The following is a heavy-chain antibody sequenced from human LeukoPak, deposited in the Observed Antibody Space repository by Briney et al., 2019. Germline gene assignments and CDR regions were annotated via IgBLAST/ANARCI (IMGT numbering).Heavy chain of an antibody. V-gene: IGHV4-39*01. CDR1: GGSIGSTSYY. Sequence: SETLSLTCTVSGGSIGSTSYYWGWIRQPPGKGLEWIGTISYSGTTYYNPSLKSRVTISADTSRNQISLKMTSVTAADTAVYYCARRLVRGILWFDPWGQGTLVTVSS. CDR2: ISYSGTT. D-gene: IGHD3-10*01. J-gene: IGHJ5*02. CDR3: ARRLVRGILWFDP.